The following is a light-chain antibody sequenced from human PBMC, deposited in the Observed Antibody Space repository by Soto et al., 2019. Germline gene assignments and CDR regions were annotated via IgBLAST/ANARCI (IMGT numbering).Light chain of an antibody. CDR2: AAS. J-gene: IGKJ3*01. CDR3: QQANSFPLT. V-gene: IGKV1-12*01. CDR1: QSINNW. Sequence: IQMTQSPSSVSASVGDRITFTCRPSQSINNWLAWYQQKPGKAPKLLIYAASNLQSGVPSRFSGSGSGTDFTLTISSLHPEDFATYYCQQANSFPLTFGPGTRVDIK.